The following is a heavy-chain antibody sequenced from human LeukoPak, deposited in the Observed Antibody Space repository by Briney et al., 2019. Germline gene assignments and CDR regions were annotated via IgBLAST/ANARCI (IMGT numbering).Heavy chain of an antibody. Sequence: PGGSLRLFCAASGFILSDYYMIWIRQAPGKGLECVAYIQYDGSNEQYADSVKGRFSISRDSYKNILYLQMNSLRAEDTAVYYCAKDRCSNGVGCYYYYMDVWGKGTTVTISS. J-gene: IGHJ6*03. D-gene: IGHD2-8*01. CDR1: GFILSDYY. V-gene: IGHV3-30*02. CDR2: IQYDGSNE. CDR3: AKDRCSNGVGCYYYYMDV.